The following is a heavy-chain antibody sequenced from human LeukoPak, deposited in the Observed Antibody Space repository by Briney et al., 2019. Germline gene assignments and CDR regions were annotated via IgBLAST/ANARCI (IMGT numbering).Heavy chain of an antibody. CDR1: GFTFSSYE. V-gene: IGHV3-48*03. Sequence: GGSLRLSCAASGFTFSSYEMHWVRQAPGKGLEWVSYISSSGSTIYYADSVKGRFTISRDNAKNSLYLQMSSLRAEDTAVYYCAKGHTIAAAGSYFDYWGQGTLVTVSS. J-gene: IGHJ4*02. CDR2: ISSSGSTI. D-gene: IGHD6-13*01. CDR3: AKGHTIAAAGSYFDY.